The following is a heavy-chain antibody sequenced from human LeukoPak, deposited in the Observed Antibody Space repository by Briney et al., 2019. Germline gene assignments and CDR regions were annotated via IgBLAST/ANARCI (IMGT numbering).Heavy chain of an antibody. CDR3: ARLVFSYIVLMVYAIYGYFDY. CDR1: GYTFTSYA. D-gene: IGHD2-8*01. J-gene: IGHJ4*02. V-gene: IGHV1-3*02. Sequence: ASVKVSCTASGYTFTSYAMHWVRQAPGQRLEWMGWSNAGNGNTKYSQEFQGRVTITRDTSASTAYMELSSLRSEDMAVYYCARLVFSYIVLMVYAIYGYFDYWGQGTLVTVSS. CDR2: SNAGNGNT.